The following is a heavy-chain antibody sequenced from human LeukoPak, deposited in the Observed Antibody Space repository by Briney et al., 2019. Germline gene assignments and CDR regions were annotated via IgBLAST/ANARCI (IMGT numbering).Heavy chain of an antibody. D-gene: IGHD6-13*01. CDR2: ISSSSSYI. Sequence: GGSLRLSCAASGFTFSSYSMNWVRQAPGKGLEWVSSISSSSSYIYYADSVKGRFTISRDNTKNSLYLQMNSLRAEDTALYYCVKDMYEQHLVADYWGQGTLVTVSS. CDR3: VKDMYEQHLVADY. V-gene: IGHV3-21*04. CDR1: GFTFSSYS. J-gene: IGHJ4*02.